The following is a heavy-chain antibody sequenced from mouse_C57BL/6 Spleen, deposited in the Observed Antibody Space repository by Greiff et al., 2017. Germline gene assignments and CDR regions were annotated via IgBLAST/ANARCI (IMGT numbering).Heavy chain of an antibody. J-gene: IGHJ2*01. D-gene: IGHD2-3*01. CDR3: TGRLLRPMYYFDY. V-gene: IGHV6-3*01. CDR2: IRLKSDNYAT. CDR1: GFTFSNYW. Sequence: EVQGVESGGGLVQPGGSMKLSCVASGFTFSNYWMNWVRQSPEKGLEWVAQIRLKSDNYATHYAESVKGRFTISRDDSKSSVYLQMNNLRAEDTGIYYCTGRLLRPMYYFDYWGQGTTLTVSS.